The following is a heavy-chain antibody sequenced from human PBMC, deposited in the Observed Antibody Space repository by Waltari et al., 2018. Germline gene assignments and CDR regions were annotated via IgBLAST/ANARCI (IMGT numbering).Heavy chain of an antibody. CDR3: AMGRYYYDSSGYSLSYYYYYYGMDV. V-gene: IGHV4-59*01. Sequence: QVQLQESGPGLVKPSETLSLTCTVSGGSISSYYWSWIRQPPGKGLEWIGHIYYSGSTNYNPSLKSRVTISVDTSKNQFSLKLSSVTAADTAVYYCAMGRYYYDSSGYSLSYYYYYYGMDVWDQGTTVTVSS. D-gene: IGHD3-22*01. CDR1: GGSISSYY. CDR2: IYYSGST. J-gene: IGHJ6*02.